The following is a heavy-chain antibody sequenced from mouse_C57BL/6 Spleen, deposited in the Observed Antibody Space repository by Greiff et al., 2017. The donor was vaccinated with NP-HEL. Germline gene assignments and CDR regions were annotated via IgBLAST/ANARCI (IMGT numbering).Heavy chain of an antibody. V-gene: IGHV1-4*01. CDR1: GYTFTSYT. D-gene: IGHD2-1*01. J-gene: IGHJ2*01. CDR2: INPSSGYT. CDR3: ARKDYGNGYFDY. Sequence: QLQQSGAELARPGASVKMSCKASGYTFTSYTMHWVKQRPGQGLEWIGYINPSSGYTKYNQKFKDKATLTADKSSSTAYMQLSSLTSEDSAVYYCARKDYGNGYFDYWGQGTTLTVSS.